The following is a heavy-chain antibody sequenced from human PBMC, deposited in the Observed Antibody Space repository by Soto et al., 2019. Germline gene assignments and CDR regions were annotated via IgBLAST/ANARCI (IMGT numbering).Heavy chain of an antibody. CDR3: ARDRSYTTDF. J-gene: IGHJ4*02. CDR1: GFTFSNSW. V-gene: IGHV3-74*01. CDR2: INSDGGTT. D-gene: IGHD1-26*01. Sequence: GSLRLSCAASGFTFSNSWMHWVRQAPGKGLVWVSYINSDGGTTTYADSVKGRFTISRDNAKNTVYLQITSLTAEDTAVYYCARDRSYTTDFWGQGTLVTVSS.